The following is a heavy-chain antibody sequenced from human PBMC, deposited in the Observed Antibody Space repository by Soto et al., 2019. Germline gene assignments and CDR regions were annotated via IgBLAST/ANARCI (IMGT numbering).Heavy chain of an antibody. CDR1: GGSINYNSYY. Sequence: TLSLTCSVSGGSINYNSYYWGWIRQPPGKGLEWVGGIFYTGTTYYSPSLKDRVTISVDTSKNSFSLNLPSVTAADTAVYFCARLVVVAPVANAWGQGTLVTVSS. J-gene: IGHJ5*02. D-gene: IGHD2-2*01. CDR2: IFYTGTT. CDR3: ARLVVVAPVANA. V-gene: IGHV4-39*02.